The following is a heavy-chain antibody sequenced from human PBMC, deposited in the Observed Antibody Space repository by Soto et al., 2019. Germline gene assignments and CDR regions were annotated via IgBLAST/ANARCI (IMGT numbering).Heavy chain of an antibody. CDR2: IYYSGST. J-gene: IGHJ4*02. V-gene: IGHV4-59*01. CDR1: GGSISSYY. CDR3: ARDKFGGSYGIFDY. D-gene: IGHD1-26*01. Sequence: KASETLSLTCTVSGGSISSYYWSWIRQPPGKGLEWIGYIYYSGSTNYNPSLKSRVTISVDTSKNQFSLKLSSVTAADTAVYYCARDKFGGSYGIFDYWGQGTLVTVSS.